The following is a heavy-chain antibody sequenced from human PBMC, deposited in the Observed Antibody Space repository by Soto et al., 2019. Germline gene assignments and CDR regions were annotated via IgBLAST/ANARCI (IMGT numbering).Heavy chain of an antibody. V-gene: IGHV1-18*01. J-gene: IGHJ4*02. Sequence: GASVKVSCKASGYTFTSYGISWVRQAPGQGLEWMGWISAYNGNTNYAQKLQGRVTMTTDTSTSTAYMELRSLRSDDTAVYYCARDGPFDSSGYYFAYWGQGTLVTVSS. CDR3: ARDGPFDSSGYYFAY. CDR1: GYTFTSYG. CDR2: ISAYNGNT. D-gene: IGHD3-22*01.